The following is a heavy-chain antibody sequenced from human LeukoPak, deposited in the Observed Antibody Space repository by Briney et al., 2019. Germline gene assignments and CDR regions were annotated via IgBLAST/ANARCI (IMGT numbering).Heavy chain of an antibody. Sequence: GGSLRLSCAASGFTFSSYSMNWVRQAPGKWLEWVSSISSSSSYIYYADSVKGRFPISRDNAKNSLYLQMNSLRAEDTAVYYCARATKIWSIVVVPAASAFDIWAQGPMVTVSS. D-gene: IGHD2-2*01. CDR3: ARATKIWSIVVVPAASAFDI. CDR1: GFTFSSYS. J-gene: IGHJ3*02. V-gene: IGHV3-21*01. CDR2: ISSSSSYI.